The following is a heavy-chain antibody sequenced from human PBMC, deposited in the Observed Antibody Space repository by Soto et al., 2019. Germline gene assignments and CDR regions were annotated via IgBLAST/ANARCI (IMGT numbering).Heavy chain of an antibody. J-gene: IGHJ4*02. V-gene: IGHV1-8*01. CDR3: ARGWELPAATFDF. CDR1: GYTFANYD. Sequence: QVQLVQSGGEVKAPGTSVKVSCKASGYTFANYDIIWVRQATGQGLEWMGWMNPHSGKTGYAQRLRGRVSMTSDTSTTTAYMELTSLRSEDTAVYFCARGWELPAATFDFWGQGTLVTVSS. D-gene: IGHD2-2*01. CDR2: MNPHSGKT.